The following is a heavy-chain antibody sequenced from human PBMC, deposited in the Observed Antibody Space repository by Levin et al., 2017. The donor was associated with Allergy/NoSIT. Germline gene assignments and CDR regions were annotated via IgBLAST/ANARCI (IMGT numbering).Heavy chain of an antibody. CDR1: GFTFSSYW. CDR3: ARDAGAAAGTGDDY. V-gene: IGHV3-7*01. J-gene: IGHJ4*02. Sequence: GESLKISCAASGFTFSSYWMSWVRQAPGKGLEWVANIKQDGSEKYYVDSVKGRFTISRDNAKNSLYLQMNSLRAEDTAVYYCARDAGAAAGTGDDYWGQGTLVTVSS. D-gene: IGHD6-13*01. CDR2: IKQDGSEK.